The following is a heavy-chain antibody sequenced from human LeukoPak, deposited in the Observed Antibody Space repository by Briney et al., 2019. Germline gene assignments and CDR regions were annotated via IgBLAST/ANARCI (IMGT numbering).Heavy chain of an antibody. D-gene: IGHD3-10*01. Sequence: GGSLRLSCAASGFTFSKFDMHWARQLPGKGLEWVSTIDTHGDAEYRDSVQGRFIISRENAENSLFLQMNSLRAGDTAVYYCARVSPGSSWHYYDLWGQGTLVTVSS. CDR3: ARVSPGSSWHYYDL. J-gene: IGHJ5*02. CDR1: GFTFSKFD. V-gene: IGHV3-13*01. CDR2: IDTHGDA.